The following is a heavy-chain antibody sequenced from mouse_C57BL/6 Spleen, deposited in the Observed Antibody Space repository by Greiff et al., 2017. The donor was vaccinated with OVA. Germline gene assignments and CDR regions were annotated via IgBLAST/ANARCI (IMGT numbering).Heavy chain of an antibody. Sequence: VQLQQSGPVLVKPGASVKMSCKASGYTFTDYYMNWVKQSHGKSLEWIGVINPYNGGTSYNQKFKGKATLTVDKSSSTAYMELNSLTSEDSAVYYGARKGTTVPWYFDVWGTGTTVTVSS. J-gene: IGHJ1*03. V-gene: IGHV1-19*01. CDR2: INPYNGGT. D-gene: IGHD1-1*01. CDR3: ARKGTTVPWYFDV. CDR1: GYTFTDYY.